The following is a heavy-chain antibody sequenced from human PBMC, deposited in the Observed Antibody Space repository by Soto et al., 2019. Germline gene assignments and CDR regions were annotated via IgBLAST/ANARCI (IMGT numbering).Heavy chain of an antibody. J-gene: IGHJ4*02. CDR1: RFTFSNYA. CDR2: ITSSGAST. D-gene: IGHD5-12*01. CDR3: AKAGATVATPYDS. V-gene: IGHV3-23*01. Sequence: PGGSLRLSCAASRFTFSNYAMSWVRQAPGKGLEWVSSITSSGASTDYADSVKGRFTISRDNSKNTLSLQMNSLTAEDTAVYYCAKAGATVATPYDSWAQGTVVTVSS.